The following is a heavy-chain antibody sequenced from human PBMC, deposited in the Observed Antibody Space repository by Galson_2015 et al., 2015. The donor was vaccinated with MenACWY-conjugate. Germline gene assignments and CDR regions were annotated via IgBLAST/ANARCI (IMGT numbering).Heavy chain of an antibody. CDR3: ARGIVAAL. CDR2: LYSGGDT. V-gene: IGHV3-53*04. J-gene: IGHJ4*02. Sequence: SLRLSCAASGFTVSNNYMSWVRQAPGKGLEWVSILYSGGDTYYADSVKGRFTISRHNSKNTLYLQMNSLRVDDTAVYYCARGIVAALWGQGTLVTVSS. D-gene: IGHD6-13*01. CDR1: GFTVSNNY.